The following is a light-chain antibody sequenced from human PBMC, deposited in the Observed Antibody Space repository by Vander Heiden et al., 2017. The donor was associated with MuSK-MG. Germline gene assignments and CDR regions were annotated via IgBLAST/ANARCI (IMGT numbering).Light chain of an antibody. CDR3: QQSDSAPYT. CDR1: QNIFTY. CDR2: AGS. J-gene: IGKJ2*01. V-gene: IGKV1-39*01. Sequence: DIQMTQSPSSLSASVGDRIAITCRAGQNIFTYLNWYQQTPGKVPRLLIYAGSYLQSGVPSRFSGNQSGTDFSLTISSLQPEDFASYYCQQSDSAPYTFGQGTKLEI.